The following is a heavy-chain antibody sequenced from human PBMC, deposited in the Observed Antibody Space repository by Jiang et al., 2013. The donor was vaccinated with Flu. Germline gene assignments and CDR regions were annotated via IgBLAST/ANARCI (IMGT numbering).Heavy chain of an antibody. Sequence: GPSVKVSCKASGYTFTSYGISWVRQAPGQGLEWMGWISAYNGNTNYAQKLQGRVTMTTDTSTSTAYMELRSLRSDDTAVYYCARRDMTSTGYAFDIWGQGTMVTVSS. J-gene: IGHJ3*02. V-gene: IGHV1-18*01. CDR2: ISAYNGNT. CDR1: GYTFTSYG. D-gene: IGHD1-14*01. CDR3: ARRDMTSTGYAFDI.